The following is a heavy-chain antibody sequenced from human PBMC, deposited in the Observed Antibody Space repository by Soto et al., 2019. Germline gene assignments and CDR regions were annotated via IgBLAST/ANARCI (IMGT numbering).Heavy chain of an antibody. D-gene: IGHD1-1*01. V-gene: IGHV3-30*18. CDR2: ISHDGTTK. J-gene: IGHJ4*02. CDR1: GFTLSDYG. CDR3: AKDRRDGEYNSVYDF. Sequence: QVQLVESGGGVVQPGRSLRLSCAASGFTLSDYGMHWVRQAPGKGLEWVAMISHDGTTKYWADSEKGRFTISRDNSKNALYLQMNSVRAEDTAVYYCAKDRRDGEYNSVYDFCGQGALVTVSS.